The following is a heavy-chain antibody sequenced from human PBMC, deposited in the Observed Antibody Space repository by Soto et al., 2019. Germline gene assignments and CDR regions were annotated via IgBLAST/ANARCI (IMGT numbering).Heavy chain of an antibody. CDR1: GFTFDDYA. CDR2: ISWNSGSI. V-gene: IGHV3-9*01. J-gene: IGHJ4*02. Sequence: EVQLVESGGGLVQPGRSLRLSCAASGFTFDDYAMHWVRQAPGKGLEWVSGISWNSGSIGYADSVKGRFTISRDNAKNTLYLQMNSLRAEDTAVYYCAKDMDYGDYVFDFWGQGTLVTVSS. CDR3: AKDMDYGDYVFDF. D-gene: IGHD4-17*01.